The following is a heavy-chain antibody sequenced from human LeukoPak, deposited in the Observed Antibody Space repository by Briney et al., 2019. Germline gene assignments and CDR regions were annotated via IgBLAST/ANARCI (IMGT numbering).Heavy chain of an antibody. CDR2: IYPGDSDT. CDR3: ARHSEYGDYGTFDP. J-gene: IGHJ5*02. D-gene: IGHD4-17*01. V-gene: IGHV5-51*01. CDR1: GYSFTSYW. Sequence: GESLKISCKGSGYSFTSYWIGWVRQMPGKGLEWMGIIYPGDSDTRYSPSFQGQVTISADKSISTAYLQWSSLKASDTYYCARHSEYGDYGTFDPWGQGTLVTVSS.